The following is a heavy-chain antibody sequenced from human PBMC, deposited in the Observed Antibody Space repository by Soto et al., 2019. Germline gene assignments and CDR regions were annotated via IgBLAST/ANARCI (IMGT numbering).Heavy chain of an antibody. CDR1: GFTFNSHT. CDR3: ARTLFGPFMEV. D-gene: IGHD3-3*01. J-gene: IGHJ6*02. CDR2: ISLRSSYT. V-gene: IGHV3-21*01. Sequence: GGSLRLSCEASGFTFNSHTMHWVRQSPGMRPEWISSISLRSSYTYYAESVKCRFTISRDNAKNSLFLQMNSLAVEDTAVYYFARTLFGPFMEVWGPGTTLTVFS.